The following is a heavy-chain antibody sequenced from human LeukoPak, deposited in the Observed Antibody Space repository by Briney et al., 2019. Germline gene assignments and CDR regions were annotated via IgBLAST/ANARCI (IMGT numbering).Heavy chain of an antibody. Sequence: GGSLRLSCAASGFTFSSYWMNWVRQAPGRGLEWVANIKQDGSEKSYVDSMKGRFTISRDNAKNSLYLQMNSLRAEDTAVYYCARPSPYSSSWYAGAFDIWGQGAMVTVYS. CDR1: GFTFSSYW. V-gene: IGHV3-7*01. CDR3: ARPSPYSSSWYAGAFDI. CDR2: IKQDGSEK. J-gene: IGHJ3*02. D-gene: IGHD6-13*01.